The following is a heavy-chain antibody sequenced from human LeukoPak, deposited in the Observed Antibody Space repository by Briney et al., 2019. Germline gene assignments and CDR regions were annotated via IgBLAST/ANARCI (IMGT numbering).Heavy chain of an antibody. Sequence: SETLSLTCSVSGGSISSSSYYWGWVRQPPGRGLEWIGNIYYSGSTYYNPSLKSRVTISVDRSKNQFSLKLSSVTAADTAVYYCANTYSSSGGWFDPWGQGTLVTVSS. D-gene: IGHD6-13*01. CDR1: GGSISSSSYY. CDR3: ANTYSSSGGWFDP. CDR2: IYYSGST. J-gene: IGHJ5*02. V-gene: IGHV4-39*01.